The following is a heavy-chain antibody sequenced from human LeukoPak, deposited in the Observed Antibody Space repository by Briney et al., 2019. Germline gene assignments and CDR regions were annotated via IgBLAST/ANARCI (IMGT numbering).Heavy chain of an antibody. V-gene: IGHV4-39*01. D-gene: IGHD6-13*01. CDR2: IYYSGNN. Sequence: SETLSLTCTVSGSSISSSSYYWGWIRQPPGKGLEWIGTIYYSGNNYHNPSLKSRVTISVDTSKNQFSLKLSSVTAADTAVYYCARQASSSWFARFDPWGQGTLVTVSS. CDR3: ARQASSSWFARFDP. CDR1: GSSISSSSYY. J-gene: IGHJ5*02.